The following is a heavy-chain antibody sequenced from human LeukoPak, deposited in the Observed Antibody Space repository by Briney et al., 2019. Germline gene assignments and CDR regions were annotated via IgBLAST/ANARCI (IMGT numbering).Heavy chain of an antibody. D-gene: IGHD2-2*01. CDR3: ASTGLGYCSSTSCYFTY. J-gene: IGHJ4*02. CDR2: IYYSGST. CDR1: GGSISNSSYY. V-gene: IGHV4-39*01. Sequence: SETLSLTCTVSGGSISNSSYYWGWIRQPPGKGLEWIGSIYYSGSTYYNPSLKSRVTISVDTSKNQFSLKLSSVTAADTAVYYCASTGLGYCSSTSCYFTYWGQGTLVTVSS.